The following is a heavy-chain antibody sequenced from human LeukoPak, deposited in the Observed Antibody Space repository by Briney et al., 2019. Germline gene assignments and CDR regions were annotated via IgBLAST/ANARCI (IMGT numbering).Heavy chain of an antibody. CDR2: IYYSGST. CDR3: ARTTEGGYSYGYFYYYYMEV. D-gene: IGHD5-18*01. CDR1: GGSISSYY. Sequence: SETLSLTCTVAGGSISSYYWSWIRQPPGKGLEWIGYIYYSGSTNYNPSLKSRVTISVDTSKNQFSLRLSSVTDTDTAVYYCARTTEGGYSYGYFYYYYMEVWGKGTTVTISS. V-gene: IGHV4-59*01. J-gene: IGHJ6*03.